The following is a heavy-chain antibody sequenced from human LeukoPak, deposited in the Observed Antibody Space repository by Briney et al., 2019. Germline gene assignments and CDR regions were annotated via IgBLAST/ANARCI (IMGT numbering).Heavy chain of an antibody. CDR2: INTGNGKT. J-gene: IGHJ4*02. CDR1: GYTFTSFA. Sequence: GASVKVSCRTSGYTFTSFAMYWVRQAPGQRPEWMGWINTGNGKTRYSQKFQDRLTIVRDTSAKTVYMDLRTLTSEDTAVYYCAREGDYYSDRSGYYHLQAVGHWGQGTLVTVSS. CDR3: AREGDYYSDRSGYYHLQAVGH. D-gene: IGHD3-22*01. V-gene: IGHV1-3*04.